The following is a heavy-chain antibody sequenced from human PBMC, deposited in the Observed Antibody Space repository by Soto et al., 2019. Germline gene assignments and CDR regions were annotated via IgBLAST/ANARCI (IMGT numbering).Heavy chain of an antibody. CDR3: ARGLLLGYCSGGSCYPDAFDI. V-gene: IGHV1-18*04. CDR2: INPNSGNT. Sequence: EASVKVSCKASGYTFTDYYMHWVRQAPGQGLEWMGWINPNSGNTNYAQKLQGRVTMTTDTSTSTAYMELRSLRSDDTAVYYCARGLLLGYCSGGSCYPDAFDIWGQGTMVTVSS. J-gene: IGHJ3*02. CDR1: GYTFTDYY. D-gene: IGHD2-15*01.